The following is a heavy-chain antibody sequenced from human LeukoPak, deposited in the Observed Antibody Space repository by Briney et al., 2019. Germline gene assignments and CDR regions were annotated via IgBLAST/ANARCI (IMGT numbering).Heavy chain of an antibody. V-gene: IGHV3-66*02. D-gene: IGHD4-17*01. Sequence: GGSLRLSCAASGFTVSSNYMSWVRQAPGKGLEWVSVIYSGGSTYYADSVKGRFTISRVNSKNTLYLQMNSLRAEDTAVYYCAREVQDYGDYYWGQGTLVTVSS. CDR3: AREVQDYGDYY. CDR2: IYSGGST. CDR1: GFTVSSNY. J-gene: IGHJ4*02.